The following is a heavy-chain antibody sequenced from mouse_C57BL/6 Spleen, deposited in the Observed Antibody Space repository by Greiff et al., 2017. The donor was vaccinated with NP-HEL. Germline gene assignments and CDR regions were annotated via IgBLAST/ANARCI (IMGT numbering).Heavy chain of an antibody. V-gene: IGHV1-52*01. CDR1: GYTFTSYW. CDR2: IDPSDSET. D-gene: IGHD1-1*01. J-gene: IGHJ2*01. CDR3: ARDYGSFVFDY. Sequence: QVQLQQPGAELVRPGSSVKLSCKASGYTFTSYWMHWVKQRPIQGLEWIGNIDPSDSETHYNQKFKDKATLTVDKSSSTAYIQLSSLTSEDSAVYYCARDYGSFVFDYWGQGTTLTVSS.